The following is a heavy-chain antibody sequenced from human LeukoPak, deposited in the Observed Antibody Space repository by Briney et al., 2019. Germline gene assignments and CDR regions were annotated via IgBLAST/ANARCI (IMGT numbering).Heavy chain of an antibody. D-gene: IGHD3-22*01. Sequence: GGSLRLSCAASGFTFSSYSMNWVRQAPGKGLEWVSSISSSSSYIYYADSVKGRFTISRDNAKNSLYLQMNSLRAEDTAVYYCASGLEMYYDSSGYPRGGYWGQGTLVTVSS. CDR1: GFTFSSYS. CDR2: ISSSSSYI. V-gene: IGHV3-21*01. CDR3: ASGLEMYYDSSGYPRGGY. J-gene: IGHJ4*02.